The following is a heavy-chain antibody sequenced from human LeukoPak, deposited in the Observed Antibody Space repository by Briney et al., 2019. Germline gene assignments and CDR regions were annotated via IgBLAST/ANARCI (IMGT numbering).Heavy chain of an antibody. Sequence: SGTLSLTCAVSGDSISSNYWWTWVRQPPGKGLEWIGEIHHSGSTNYSPSLKSRVTISVDNSRNQFSLGLSSVSAADTAVYYCARGIPGYFGTSGYYYEYWGQGTLVTVPS. D-gene: IGHD3-22*01. CDR1: GDSISSNYW. CDR2: IHHSGST. CDR3: ARGIPGYFGTSGYYYEY. V-gene: IGHV4-4*02. J-gene: IGHJ4*02.